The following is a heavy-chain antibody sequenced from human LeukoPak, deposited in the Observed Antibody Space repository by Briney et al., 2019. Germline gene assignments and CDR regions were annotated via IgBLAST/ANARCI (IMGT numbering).Heavy chain of an antibody. Sequence: SETLSLTCAVYAGSFSGYYWSWIRQPPGKGLEWIGEINHSGSTNYNPSLKSRVTISVDTSKNQFSLKLSSVTAADTAVYYCARVRSYGLYYFDYWGQGTLVTVSS. J-gene: IGHJ4*02. D-gene: IGHD5-18*01. CDR2: INHSGST. CDR1: AGSFSGYY. V-gene: IGHV4-34*01. CDR3: ARVRSYGLYYFDY.